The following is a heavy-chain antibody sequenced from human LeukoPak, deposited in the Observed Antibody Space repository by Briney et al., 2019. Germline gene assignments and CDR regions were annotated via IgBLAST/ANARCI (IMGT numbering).Heavy chain of an antibody. CDR3: ARAGLGYYDY. CDR1: GDSVSSNTAT. V-gene: IGHV6-1*01. D-gene: IGHD3-22*01. Sequence: SQTLSLTCGISGDSVSSNTATWHWIRQSPSRGLEWLARTYFRSKWIYDYAPSLKSRLTISPDTSKNQFALQLNSVTAEDTAVYFCARAGLGYYDYWGQGTLATVSS. J-gene: IGHJ4*02. CDR2: TYFRSKWIY.